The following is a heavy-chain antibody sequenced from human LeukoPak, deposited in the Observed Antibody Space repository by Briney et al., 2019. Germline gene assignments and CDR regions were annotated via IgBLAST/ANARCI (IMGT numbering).Heavy chain of an antibody. CDR1: GFTFSSYS. V-gene: IGHV3-23*01. Sequence: GGSLRLSCAASGFTFSSYSMNWTRQAPGQGLEWVSAISGSGSHANYAESVKGRFTISRDNSKNTLYLQMHSLIAADTAVYYCGSGPVGTTVPWGQGTLVTVSS. D-gene: IGHD1-1*01. J-gene: IGHJ5*02. CDR3: GSGPVGTTVP. CDR2: ISGSGSHA.